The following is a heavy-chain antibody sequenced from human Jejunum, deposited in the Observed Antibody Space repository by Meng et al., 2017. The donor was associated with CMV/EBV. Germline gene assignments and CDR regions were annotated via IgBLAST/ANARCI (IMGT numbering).Heavy chain of an antibody. Sequence: YGINWVRQSPGAGLEWVSSISPSGSYKYYADSVKGRFTISRDNAKNSVHLDMNSLRAEDTAVYYCAKDSDSSTWYGNHYYGMDVWGQGTTVTVSS. J-gene: IGHJ6*02. CDR3: AKDSDSSTWYGNHYYGMDV. D-gene: IGHD6-13*01. CDR1: YG. CDR2: ISPSGSYK. V-gene: IGHV3-21*06.